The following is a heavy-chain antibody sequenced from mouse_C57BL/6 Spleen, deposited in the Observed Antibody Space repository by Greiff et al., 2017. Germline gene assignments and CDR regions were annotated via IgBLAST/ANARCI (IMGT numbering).Heavy chain of an antibody. J-gene: IGHJ2*01. CDR1: GYTFTSYW. V-gene: IGHV1-69*01. Sequence: QVQLQQPGAELVMPGASVKLSCKASGYTFTSYWMPWVKQRPGQGLEWIGEIDPSDSYTNYNQKFKGKSTLTVDKSSSTAYMQLSSLTSEDSAVYYCARAGVTLYFDYWGQGTTLTVSS. CDR2: IDPSDSYT. CDR3: ARAGVTLYFDY. D-gene: IGHD2-2*01.